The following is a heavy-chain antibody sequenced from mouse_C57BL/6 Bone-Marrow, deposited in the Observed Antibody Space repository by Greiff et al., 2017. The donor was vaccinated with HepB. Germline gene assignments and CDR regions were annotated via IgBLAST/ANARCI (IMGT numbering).Heavy chain of an antibody. CDR1: GYAFTNYL. V-gene: IGHV1-54*01. J-gene: IGHJ2*01. Sequence: VKLQQSGAELVRPGTSVKVSCKASGYAFTNYLIEWVKQRPGQGLEWIGVINPGSGGTNYNEKFKGKATLTADKSSSTAYMQLSSLTSEDSAVYFCARGGGYDAPYFDYWGQGTTLTVSS. CDR2: INPGSGGT. D-gene: IGHD2-2*01. CDR3: ARGGGYDAPYFDY.